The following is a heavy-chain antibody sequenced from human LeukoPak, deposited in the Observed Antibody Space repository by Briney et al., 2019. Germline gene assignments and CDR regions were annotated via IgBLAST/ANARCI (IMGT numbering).Heavy chain of an antibody. Sequence: PSETLSLTCTVSGGSISSYYWSWIRQPPGKGLEWIGSIYYSGSTYYNPSLKSRVTISVDTSKNQFSLKLSSVTAADTAVYYCARDLEWFGELLNWGQGTLVTVSS. CDR3: ARDLEWFGELLN. V-gene: IGHV4-59*12. J-gene: IGHJ4*02. CDR2: IYYSGST. CDR1: GGSISSYY. D-gene: IGHD3-10*01.